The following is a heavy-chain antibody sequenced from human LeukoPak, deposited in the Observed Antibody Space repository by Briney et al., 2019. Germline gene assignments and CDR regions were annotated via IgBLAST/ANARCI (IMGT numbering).Heavy chain of an antibody. CDR2: ISSSSSYI. J-gene: IGHJ4*02. Sequence: PGGSLRLSCAASGFTFSSYSMNWVRQAPGKGLEWVSSISSSSSYIYYADSVKGRFTISRDNAKNSLYLRMNSLRAEDTAVYYCARERYDSSGYYVYWGQGTLVTVSS. D-gene: IGHD3-22*01. CDR3: ARERYDSSGYYVY. CDR1: GFTFSSYS. V-gene: IGHV3-21*01.